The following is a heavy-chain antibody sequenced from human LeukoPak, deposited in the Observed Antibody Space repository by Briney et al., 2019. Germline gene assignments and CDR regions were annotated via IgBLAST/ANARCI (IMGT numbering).Heavy chain of an antibody. J-gene: IGHJ4*02. CDR3: ARGLGELSFPFDY. V-gene: IGHV4-59*01. D-gene: IGHD3-16*02. Sequence: SETLSLTCTVSGDSISSYYWSWLRQPPGKGLEWIGYIYYSGSTSYNPSLKSRVTISVDTSKNQFSLKLTSVTAADTAVYYCARGLGELSFPFDYWGQGTLVTVSS. CDR1: GDSISSYY. CDR2: IYYSGST.